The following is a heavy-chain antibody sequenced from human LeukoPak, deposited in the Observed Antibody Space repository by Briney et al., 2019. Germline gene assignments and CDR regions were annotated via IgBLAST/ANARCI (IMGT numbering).Heavy chain of an antibody. CDR2: IYTSGST. J-gene: IGHJ4*02. CDR1: GGSFSGYY. D-gene: IGHD3-10*01. V-gene: IGHV4-59*10. CDR3: ARSRGSAMDY. Sequence: SETLSLTCAVYGGSFSGYYWSWIRQPPGKGLEWIGRIYTSGSTNYNPSLKSRVTMSLDTSKNQFSLRLNSVTAADTAVYYCARSRGSAMDYWGQGTLVTVSS.